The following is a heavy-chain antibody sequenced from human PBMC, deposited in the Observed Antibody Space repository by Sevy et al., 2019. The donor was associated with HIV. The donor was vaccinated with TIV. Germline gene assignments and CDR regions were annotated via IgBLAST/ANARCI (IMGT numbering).Heavy chain of an antibody. Sequence: SETLSLTCTVSGGSISSGDYYWSWIRQPPGKGLEWIGYIYYSGSTDYNPSLKSRVTISVDTSKNQFSLKLSSVTAADTAVYYCARELLWFGESQNFLDSWGQGTLVTVSS. CDR1: GGSISSGDYY. V-gene: IGHV4-30-4*01. J-gene: IGHJ4*02. CDR3: ARELLWFGESQNFLDS. CDR2: IYYSGST. D-gene: IGHD3-10*01.